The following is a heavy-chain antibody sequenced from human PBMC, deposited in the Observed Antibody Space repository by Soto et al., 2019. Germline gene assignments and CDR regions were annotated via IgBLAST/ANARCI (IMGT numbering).Heavy chain of an antibody. D-gene: IGHD6-6*01. CDR2: IYYSGST. CDR3: ARRYGSCFDY. V-gene: IGHV4-59*08. CDR1: GGSISSYY. Sequence: QVQLQESGPGLVKPSETLSLTCTVSGGSISSYYWSWIRQPPGKGLEWIGYIYYSGSTNYNPSIKSRVPIAVDTSKIQFSLNLTSATAADTAVYSCARRYGSCFDYWGQGTLVTVSS. J-gene: IGHJ4*02.